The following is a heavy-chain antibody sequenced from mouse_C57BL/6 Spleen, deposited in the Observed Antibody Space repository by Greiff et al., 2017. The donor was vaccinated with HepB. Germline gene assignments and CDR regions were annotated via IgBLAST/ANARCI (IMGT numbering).Heavy chain of an antibody. V-gene: IGHV1-81*01. J-gene: IGHJ1*03. CDR2: IYPRSGNT. CDR1: GYTFTSYG. D-gene: IGHD2-10*01. Sequence: QVQLQQSGAELARPGASVKLSCTASGYTFTSYGISWVKQRTGQGLEWIGEIYPRSGNTYYNEKFKGKATLTADKSSSTADMDLRSLTSEDSAVYCCAKRAYDGNAFDVWGTGTTVTVAS. CDR3: AKRAYDGNAFDV.